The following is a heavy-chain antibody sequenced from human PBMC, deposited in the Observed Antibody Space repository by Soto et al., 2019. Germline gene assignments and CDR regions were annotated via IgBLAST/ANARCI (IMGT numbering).Heavy chain of an antibody. D-gene: IGHD2-8*01. CDR3: ARGHSTDCSNGVCSFFYNHEMDV. J-gene: IGHJ6*02. CDR1: GYSFTDYH. CDR2: IDPKSGGT. Sequence: ASVKVSCKASGYSFTDYHIHWVRQAPGQGLEWLGRIDPKSGGTSTAQKFQGWVTMTRDRSISTVYMELTRLRSDDTAVYFCARGHSTDCSNGVCSFFYNHEMDVWGQGTTVTVSS. V-gene: IGHV1-2*04.